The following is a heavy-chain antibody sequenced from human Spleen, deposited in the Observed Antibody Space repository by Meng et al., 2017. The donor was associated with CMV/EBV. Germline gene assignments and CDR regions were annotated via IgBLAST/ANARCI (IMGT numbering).Heavy chain of an antibody. J-gene: IGHJ4*02. CDR3: ARARPIDY. V-gene: IGHV3-74*01. Sequence: GESLKISCAASGFTFSSSWMHWVRQAPGKGLVWVSRINSDGSTTNYADSVKGRFTISRDNAKNTLYLQMNSLRAEDTAVYHCARARPIDYWGLGTLVTVSS. CDR1: GFTFSSSW. CDR2: INSDGSTT.